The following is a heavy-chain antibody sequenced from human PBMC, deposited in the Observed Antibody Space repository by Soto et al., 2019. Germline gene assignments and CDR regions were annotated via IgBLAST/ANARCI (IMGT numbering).Heavy chain of an antibody. V-gene: IGHV4-39*01. Sequence: KPSETPSLTCTVCGGSICSSSYYWGWIRQPPGKGLEWIGSIYYSGSTYYNPSLKSRVTISVDTSKNQFSLKLSSVTAADTAVYYCARRAFGYDFWSGYYFDYWGQGTLVTVSS. CDR2: IYYSGST. D-gene: IGHD3-3*01. CDR3: ARRAFGYDFWSGYYFDY. CDR1: GGSICSSSYY. J-gene: IGHJ4*02.